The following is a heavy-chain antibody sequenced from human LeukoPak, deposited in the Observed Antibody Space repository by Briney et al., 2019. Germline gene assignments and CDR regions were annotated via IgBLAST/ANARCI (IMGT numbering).Heavy chain of an antibody. V-gene: IGHV1-2*02. CDR1: GYTFTGYY. CDR2: INPNSGGT. CDR3: ARVAKGSGWYGYYYYMDV. Sequence: ASVKVSCKASGYTFTGYYMHWVRQAPGQGLEWMGWINPNSGGTNYAQKFQGRVTMTRDTSISTAYMELSRLRSDDTAVYYCARVAKGSGWYGYYYYMDVWGKGTTVTASS. J-gene: IGHJ6*03. D-gene: IGHD6-19*01.